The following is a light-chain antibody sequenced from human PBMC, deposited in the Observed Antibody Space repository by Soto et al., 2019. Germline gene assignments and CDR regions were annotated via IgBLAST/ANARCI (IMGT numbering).Light chain of an antibody. CDR1: SSDIGPYNY. J-gene: IGLJ1*01. CDR2: EVT. V-gene: IGLV2-14*01. Sequence: QSALAQPASVSGSPGQSITISCIGTSSDIGPYNYVSWYQQHPDKAPKLILYEVTNRPSGASDRFSGSKSGNAAFLTVSGLQAEDEADYYCSSYSSSATPYVVGTGTKVTVL. CDR3: SSYSSSATPYV.